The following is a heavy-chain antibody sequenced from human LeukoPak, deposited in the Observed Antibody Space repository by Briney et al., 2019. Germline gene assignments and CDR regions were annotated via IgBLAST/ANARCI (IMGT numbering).Heavy chain of an antibody. CDR1: GFTVSSNY. Sequence: AGGSLRLSCAASGFTVSSNYMNWVRQDPGKGLEWIGSIYYSGSTYYNPSLKSRVTISVDMSKNQFSLKLNSVTAADTAVYYCARHTTYLGYCSGGSCYQRDWFDPWGQGTLVTVSS. J-gene: IGHJ5*02. CDR2: IYYSGST. D-gene: IGHD2-15*01. CDR3: ARHTTYLGYCSGGSCYQRDWFDP. V-gene: IGHV4-39*01.